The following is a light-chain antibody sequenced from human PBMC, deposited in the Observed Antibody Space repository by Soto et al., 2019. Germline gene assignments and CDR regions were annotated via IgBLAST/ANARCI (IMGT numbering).Light chain of an antibody. CDR2: GAS. CDR1: QSVSINY. Sequence: EILMTQSPTILSVSPGERATLSSSPSQSVSINYLAWYQQKPGQAPRIIIFGASGRATGIPDRFSGSGSGTDFTLTISRLEPEDFATYYCQQYESLPLTFGQGTRLEIK. V-gene: IGKV3-20*01. J-gene: IGKJ5*01. CDR3: QQYESLPLT.